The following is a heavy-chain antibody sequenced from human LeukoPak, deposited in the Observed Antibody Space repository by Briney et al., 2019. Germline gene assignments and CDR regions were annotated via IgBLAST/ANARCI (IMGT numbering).Heavy chain of an antibody. CDR2: ISGSGGST. CDR1: GFTFSSYA. Sequence: GGSLKLSCAASGFTFSSYAMSWVRQAPGKGLEWVSAISGSGGSTYYADSVKGRFTISRDNSKNTLYLQMNSLRAEDTAVYYCAKDVGSGCDKYYFDYWGQGTLVTVSS. J-gene: IGHJ4*02. V-gene: IGHV3-23*01. D-gene: IGHD5-12*01. CDR3: AKDVGSGCDKYYFDY.